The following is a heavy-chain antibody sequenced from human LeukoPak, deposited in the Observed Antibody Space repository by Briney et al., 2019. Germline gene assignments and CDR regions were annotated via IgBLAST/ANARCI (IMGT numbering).Heavy chain of an antibody. J-gene: IGHJ1*01. CDR2: IYYSGST. CDR1: GGSISSGGYY. D-gene: IGHD2-2*02. CDR3: ARVVGSCSSTSCYNLYFQH. V-gene: IGHV4-31*03. Sequence: NPSLTLSLTCTVSGGSISSGGYYWSWIRQHPGKGLEWIGYIYYSGSTYYNPSLKSRVTISVDTSKNQFSLKLSSVTAADTAVYYCARVVGSCSSTSCYNLYFQHWGQGTLVTVSS.